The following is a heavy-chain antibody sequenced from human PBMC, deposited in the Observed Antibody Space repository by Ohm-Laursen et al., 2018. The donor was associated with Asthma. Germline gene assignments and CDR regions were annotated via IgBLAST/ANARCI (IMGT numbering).Heavy chain of an antibody. CDR2: ISYDGSNK. Sequence: SLRLSCAASGFTFSDYYMNWVRQAPGKGLEWVAVISYDGSNKYYADSVKGRFTISRDNSKNTLYLQMNSLRAEDTAVYYCAKDLAHLAAAGIHYYYYYGMDVWGQGTTVTVSS. D-gene: IGHD6-13*01. CDR3: AKDLAHLAAAGIHYYYYYGMDV. J-gene: IGHJ6*02. V-gene: IGHV3-30*18. CDR1: GFTFSDYY.